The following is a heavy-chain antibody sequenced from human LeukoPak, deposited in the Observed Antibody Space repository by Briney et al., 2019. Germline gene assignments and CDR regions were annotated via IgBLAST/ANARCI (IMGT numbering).Heavy chain of an antibody. CDR1: GFTFSSYG. J-gene: IGHJ4*02. CDR3: AKVVYYERGGFDY. D-gene: IGHD2-8*01. CDR2: ISYDGSNK. V-gene: IGHV3-30*18. Sequence: PGGSLRLSCAASGFTFSSYGMHWVRQAPGKGLEWVAVISYDGSNKYYADSVKGRFTISRDNSKNTLYLQMNSLRAEDAAVYFCAKVVYYERGGFDYWGQGTLVTVSS.